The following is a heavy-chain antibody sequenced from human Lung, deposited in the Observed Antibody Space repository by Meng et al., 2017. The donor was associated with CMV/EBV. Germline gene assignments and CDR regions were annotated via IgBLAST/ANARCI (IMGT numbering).Heavy chain of an antibody. Sequence: GESXKISCVASGFTGSANYMSWVRQAPGKGLEWVSVINSGGWTYYADSVKGRFTISRDNSKNTVYLQLNSLRAEDTAMYYCATRRSGGSVPGWAWGMDVWGQGNXVNGAS. CDR1: GFTGSANY. CDR3: ATRRSGGSVPGWAWGMDV. D-gene: IGHD2-2*01. J-gene: IGHJ6*01. V-gene: IGHV3-53*01. CDR2: INSGGWT.